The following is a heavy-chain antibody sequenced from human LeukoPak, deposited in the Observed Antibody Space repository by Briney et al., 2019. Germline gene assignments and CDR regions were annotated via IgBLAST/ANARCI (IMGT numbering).Heavy chain of an antibody. CDR1: GGSISSYY. J-gene: IGHJ6*02. V-gene: IGHV4-59*08. CDR2: IYYSGST. D-gene: IGHD1-20*01. CDR3: ARLITGTTGYYSMDV. Sequence: SETLSLTCTVSGGSISSYYWSWIRQPPGKGLEWIGYIYYSGSTNYNPSLKSRVTISVETSKNQFSLKLSSVTAADTAVYYCARLITGTTGYYSMDVWGQGTTVTVSS.